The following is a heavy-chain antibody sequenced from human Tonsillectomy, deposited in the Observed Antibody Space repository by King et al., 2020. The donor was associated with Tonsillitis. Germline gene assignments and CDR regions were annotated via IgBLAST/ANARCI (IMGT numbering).Heavy chain of an antibody. CDR1: GYTSSTYG. CDR2: INGYNGNT. Sequence: VQLVQSGAEVKKPGASVKVSCKASGYTSSTYGITWVRQAPGQGLEWMGWINGYNGNTIYAQKLQGRVTVTTDTSTSTAYMELRSLRSDDTAVYYCALDILTGFYDYWGQGTLVTVSS. J-gene: IGHJ4*02. CDR3: ALDILTGFYDY. D-gene: IGHD3-9*01. V-gene: IGHV1-18*01.